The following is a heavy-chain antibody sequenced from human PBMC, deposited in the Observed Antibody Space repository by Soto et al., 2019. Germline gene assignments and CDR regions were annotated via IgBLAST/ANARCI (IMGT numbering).Heavy chain of an antibody. CDR2: INHRGGA. D-gene: IGHD1-26*01. Sequence: SLPKTLSYAVVWGSSRDYDGRRFRQPPGRGLEWIGEINHRGGANYNPSLKSRVTMPVDKSKNQVSVSLSSVTAADTAVYYCARGGGAYYSAVWATGTTVTVS. CDR3: ARGGGAYYSAV. CDR1: WGSSRDYD. J-gene: IGHJ6*03. V-gene: IGHV4-34*01.